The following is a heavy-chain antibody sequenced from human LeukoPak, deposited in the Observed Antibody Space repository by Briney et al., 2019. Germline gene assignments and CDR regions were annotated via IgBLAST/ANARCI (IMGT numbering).Heavy chain of an antibody. CDR1: GYSISSGYY. D-gene: IGHD4-23*01. V-gene: IGHV4-38-2*02. Sequence: SETLSLTCTVSGYSISSGYYWSWIRQPPGKGLEWIGEINHSGSTNYNPSLKSRVTISVDTSKNQFSLKLSSVAAADTAVYYCARLYGGNPPDAFDIWGQGTMVTVSS. CDR3: ARLYGGNPPDAFDI. J-gene: IGHJ3*02. CDR2: INHSGST.